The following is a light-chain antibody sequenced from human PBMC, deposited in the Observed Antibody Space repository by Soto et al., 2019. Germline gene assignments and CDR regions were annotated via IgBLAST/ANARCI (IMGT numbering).Light chain of an antibody. Sequence: DYHVTQSPSTLSASVGYRVTITCRASQNIYTWLAWYQQKPGKAPKLLIYDAFSLESGVPSRLSGSGSGTEFTLTISSLKPDDFATYYCQQYNSYRTFGQGTKVDIK. CDR1: QNIYTW. V-gene: IGKV1-5*01. J-gene: IGKJ1*01. CDR3: QQYNSYRT. CDR2: DAF.